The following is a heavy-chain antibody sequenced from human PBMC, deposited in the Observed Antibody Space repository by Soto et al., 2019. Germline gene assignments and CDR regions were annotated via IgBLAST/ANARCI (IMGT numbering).Heavy chain of an antibody. Sequence: PGGSLRLSCAASGFTFSDYGMRWVRQAPGEGLQWVAVIWFDGSNEHYADSVKGRFTISRDNSKNTLYLQMYSLRAGDTAVYYCARGSLYCSSTSCSYGMDVWGQGTTVTVSS. CDR1: GFTFSDYG. D-gene: IGHD2-15*01. CDR3: ARGSLYCSSTSCSYGMDV. CDR2: IWFDGSNE. V-gene: IGHV3-33*01. J-gene: IGHJ6*02.